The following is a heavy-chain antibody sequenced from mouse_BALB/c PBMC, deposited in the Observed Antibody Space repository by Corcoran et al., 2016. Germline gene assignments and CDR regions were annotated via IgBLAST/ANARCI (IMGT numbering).Heavy chain of an antibody. CDR1: GYTFTDYN. V-gene: IGHV1-18*01. CDR3: ARWGITTFDY. Sequence: EVLLQQSGPELVKPGASVKITCKASGYTFTDYNMDWVKQSHGKSLEWIGDINPRSRGTIYNQTFEGRATLTVDKSASTAYMELRSLTSEDTAVNYGARWGITTFDYWGQGTTVTVSS. J-gene: IGHJ2*01. CDR2: INPRSRGT. D-gene: IGHD1-1*01.